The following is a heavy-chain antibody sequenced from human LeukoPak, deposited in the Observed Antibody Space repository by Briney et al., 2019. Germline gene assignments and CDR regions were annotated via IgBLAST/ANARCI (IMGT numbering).Heavy chain of an antibody. CDR1: GFTVSSNS. V-gene: IGHV3-23*01. Sequence: GGSLRLSCTVSGFTVSSNSMSWVRQAPGKGLEWVSGISGSGGSKYYADSVKGRFTISRDNSKNTLYLQMNSLRVEDTAVYYCAKDSKIVGPTFRSYHYMDVWGKGTTVTVSS. CDR2: ISGSGGSK. CDR3: AKDSKIVGPTFRSYHYMDV. J-gene: IGHJ6*03. D-gene: IGHD1-26*01.